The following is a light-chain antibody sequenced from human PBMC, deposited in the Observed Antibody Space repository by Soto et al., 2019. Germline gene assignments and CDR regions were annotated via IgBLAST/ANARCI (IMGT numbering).Light chain of an antibody. CDR3: SSYTSSSTSWVV. Sequence: QSALTQPASVSGSPGQSITISCTGTSSDVGGYNYVSWYQQHPGKAPKLMIYDVSNRPSGVSNRFPGSKSGNTASLTISGLQAEDEADYYCSSYTSSSTSWVVFGGGTKVTVL. J-gene: IGLJ2*01. V-gene: IGLV2-14*01. CDR2: DVS. CDR1: SSDVGGYNY.